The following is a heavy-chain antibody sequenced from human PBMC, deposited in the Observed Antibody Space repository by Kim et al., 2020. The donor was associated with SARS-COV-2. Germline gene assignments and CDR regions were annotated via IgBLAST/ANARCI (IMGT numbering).Heavy chain of an antibody. CDR3: ARAKRGVGYFFDC. D-gene: IGHD2-8*01. J-gene: IGHJ4*02. Sequence: GGSLRLSCASSGFTLSDHYMDWVRQAPGKGLEWVGRTRDKANSYTTEYAASVKGRFTISRDDSKNSLYLQMDSLTTEDTAVYYCARAKRGVGYFFDCWGQGTLVTVSS. CDR1: GFTLSDHY. CDR2: TRDKANSYTT. V-gene: IGHV3-72*01.